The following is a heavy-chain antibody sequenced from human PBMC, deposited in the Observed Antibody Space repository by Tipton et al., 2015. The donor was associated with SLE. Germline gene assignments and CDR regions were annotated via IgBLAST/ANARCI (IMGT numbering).Heavy chain of an antibody. J-gene: IGHJ4*02. D-gene: IGHD6-13*01. Sequence: SLRLSCAASGFTFSSYAMSWVRQAPGKGLEWVSAISGSGGSTYYADSVKGRFTISRDNSKNTLYLQMNSLRAEDTAVYYCAKDRKAAAAGTNYFDYWGQGTLVTVSS. V-gene: IGHV3-23*01. CDR3: AKDRKAAAAGTNYFDY. CDR1: GFTFSSYA. CDR2: ISGSGGST.